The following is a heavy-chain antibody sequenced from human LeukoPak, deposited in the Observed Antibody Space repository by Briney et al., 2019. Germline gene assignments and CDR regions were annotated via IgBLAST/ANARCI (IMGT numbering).Heavy chain of an antibody. CDR1: GYTFTGYY. CDR2: INPNSGGT. Sequence: ASVKVSCKASGYTFTGYYMHWVRQAPGQGLEWMGRINPNSGGTNYAQKFQGRVTMTRDMSISTAYMELSRLRSDDTAVYYCARQYSSSSGSIDYWGQGTPVTVSS. CDR3: ARQYSSSSGSIDY. D-gene: IGHD6-6*01. J-gene: IGHJ4*02. V-gene: IGHV1-2*06.